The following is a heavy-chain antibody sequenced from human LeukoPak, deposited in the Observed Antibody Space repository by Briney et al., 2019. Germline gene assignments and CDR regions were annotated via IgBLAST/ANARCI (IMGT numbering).Heavy chain of an antibody. V-gene: IGHV3-30*02. J-gene: IGHJ4*02. D-gene: IGHD6-19*01. CDR3: AKGASPPQWLAPENNPDY. CDR1: GFTFSSYG. Sequence: GGSLRLSCAASGFTFSSYGMHWVRQAPGKGLEWVAFIRYDGSNKYYADSVKGRFTISRDNSKNTLYLQMNSLRAEDTAVYYCAKGASPPQWLAPENNPDYWGQGALVTVSS. CDR2: IRYDGSNK.